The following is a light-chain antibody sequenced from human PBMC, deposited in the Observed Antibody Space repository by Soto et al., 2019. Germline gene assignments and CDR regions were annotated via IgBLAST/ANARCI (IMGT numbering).Light chain of an antibody. J-gene: IGKJ5*01. CDR3: QQYGSSPRT. Sequence: EIVLTQSPGTLSLSPGERATLSCRASQSVSSSYLGWYQQKPGQAPRLLIFGASNRATGIPDRFSGSGSGTDFTLTISRLEPEDFAVYYCQQYGSSPRTFGQGTRLEMK. CDR1: QSVSSSY. CDR2: GAS. V-gene: IGKV3-20*01.